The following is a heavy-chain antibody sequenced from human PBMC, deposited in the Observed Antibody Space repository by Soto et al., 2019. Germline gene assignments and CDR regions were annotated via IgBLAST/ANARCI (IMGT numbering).Heavy chain of an antibody. CDR1: GFIFSNYA. D-gene: IGHD1-1*01. CDR2: ISGSGATT. V-gene: IGHV3-23*01. CDR3: TKRGIPRRYNIPKVDFDY. J-gene: IGHJ4*02. Sequence: GGSLRLSCAASGFIFSNYAMSWVRQAPGRGLEWVSAISGSGATTYYPDSVKGRFTISRDNSKNTLYLQMNNLRADDTDVYYCTKRGIPRRYNIPKVDFDYWGQGSLVTVSS.